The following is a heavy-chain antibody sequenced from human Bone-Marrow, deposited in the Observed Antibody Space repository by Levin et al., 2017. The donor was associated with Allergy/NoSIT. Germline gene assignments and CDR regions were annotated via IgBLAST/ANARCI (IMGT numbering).Heavy chain of an antibody. V-gene: IGHV4-61*01. D-gene: IGHD4-11*01. Sequence: KSSETLSLTCTVSGASVSSDIYYWTWIRQPPGKGLEWIGHLHYSGSTSYNPSLKSQITSYNPSLKSRVTISVDTSKNQFSLKLNSVTAADTAVYYCAGGSDHSKVGYWGQGTLVTVSS. CDR1: GASVSSDIYY. J-gene: IGHJ4*02. CDR2: LHYSGST. CDR3: AGGSDHSKVGY.